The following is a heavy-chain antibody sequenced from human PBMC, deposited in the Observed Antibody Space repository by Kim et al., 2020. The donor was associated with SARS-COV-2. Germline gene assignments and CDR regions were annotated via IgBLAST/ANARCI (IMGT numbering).Heavy chain of an antibody. Sequence: TKNGQKVKGRVIMTTDTSTDTAYMELWSLRSDDTAMYYCARGAYGDVSFDYWGQGTLVTVSS. D-gene: IGHD4-17*01. V-gene: IGHV1-18*01. CDR2: T. J-gene: IGHJ4*02. CDR3: ARGAYGDVSFDY.